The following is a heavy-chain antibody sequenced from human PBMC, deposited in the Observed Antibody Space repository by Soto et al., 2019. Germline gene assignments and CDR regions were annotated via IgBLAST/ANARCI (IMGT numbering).Heavy chain of an antibody. CDR1: GYTFASYN. CDR2: MNPNSGDK. CDR3: ARGGRYLEWFPWFDP. J-gene: IGHJ5*02. V-gene: IGHV1-8*01. D-gene: IGHD3-3*01. Sequence: QVQLVQSGAEVKRPGDSAKVSCKASGYTFASYNIYWVRQVKGQGLEWMGWMNPNSGDKGYAQKFLDRVIMTRDTTIKTAYLELTSLTSEDPAVYYCARGGRYLEWFPWFDPWGQGTLVTVSS.